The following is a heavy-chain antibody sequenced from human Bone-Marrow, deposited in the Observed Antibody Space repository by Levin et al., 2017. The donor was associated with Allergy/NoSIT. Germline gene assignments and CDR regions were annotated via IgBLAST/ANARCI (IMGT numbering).Heavy chain of an antibody. Sequence: SQTLSLTCTVSGGSLSSSSYYWGWIRQPPGKGLEWIGSVYYSGSTYYNPSLKSRVTISVDTSKNQFSLKLRSVTGADTAVYYCASLRWYFDVWGRGTLVTVSS. V-gene: IGHV4-39*01. CDR3: ASLRWYFDV. CDR2: VYYSGST. J-gene: IGHJ2*01. CDR1: GGSLSSSSYY.